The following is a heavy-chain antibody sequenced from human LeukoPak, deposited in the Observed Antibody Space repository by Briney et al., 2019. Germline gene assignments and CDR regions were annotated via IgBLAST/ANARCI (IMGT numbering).Heavy chain of an antibody. V-gene: IGHV3-30*18. CDR3: AKDGNIVVVVAATRGMDG. J-gene: IGHJ6*04. CDR2: MSYDGSNK. D-gene: IGHD2-15*01. Sequence: GRSLRLSCAASGFTFSNYGMHWVRQAPGKGLEWVAVMSYDGSNKYYADSVKGRFTISRDNSKNTLYLQMNSLRAEDTAVYYCAKDGNIVVVVAATRGMDGWGKGTTVTVSS. CDR1: GFTFSNYG.